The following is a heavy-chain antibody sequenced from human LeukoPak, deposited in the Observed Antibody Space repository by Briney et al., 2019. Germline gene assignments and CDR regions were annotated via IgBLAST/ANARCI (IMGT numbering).Heavy chain of an antibody. CDR1: GGSISSYY. V-gene: IGHV4-59*01. D-gene: IGHD4-17*01. J-gene: IGHJ5*02. CDR3: ARGLTTVFEP. CDR2: IYYSGST. Sequence: KPSETLSLTCTVSGGSISSYYWSWIRQPPGKGLEWIGYIYYSGSTSYNPSLKSRVTISVDTSKNQFSLKLSSVTAADTAVYYCARGLTTVFEPWGQGTLVTVSS.